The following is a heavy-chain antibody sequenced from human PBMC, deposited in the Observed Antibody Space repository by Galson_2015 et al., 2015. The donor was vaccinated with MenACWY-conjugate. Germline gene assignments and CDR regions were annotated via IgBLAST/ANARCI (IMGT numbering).Heavy chain of an antibody. D-gene: IGHD3-3*01. CDR2: ISSASGNI. V-gene: IGHV3-21*01. CDR3: ARGIKLYGYHYYMDV. J-gene: IGHJ6*03. Sequence: SLRLSCAVSGFTFNIYTMNWVRQAPGKGLEWVSSISSASGNIHYADSVRGRFTVSRDNANNTLFLQMDSLRAEDTALYYCARGIKLYGYHYYMDVWGKGTTVSVS. CDR1: GFTFNIYT.